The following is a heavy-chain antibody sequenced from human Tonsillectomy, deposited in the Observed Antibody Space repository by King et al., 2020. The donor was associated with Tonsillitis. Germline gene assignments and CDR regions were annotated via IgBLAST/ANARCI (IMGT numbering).Heavy chain of an antibody. CDR3: AKESTVTRAFEY. CDR2: LSGRGGRT. J-gene: IGHJ4*02. CDR1: GFSFSSYA. D-gene: IGHD4-17*01. Sequence: VQLVESGGDLVQPGGSLRLSFAASGFSFSSYAMSWVRQAPGRGLGWVSSLSGRGGRTNYADSVKGRFTISRDNSENTLYLEMNNLRAEDTAMYYCAKESTVTRAFEYWGQGTLVTVSS. V-gene: IGHV3-23*04.